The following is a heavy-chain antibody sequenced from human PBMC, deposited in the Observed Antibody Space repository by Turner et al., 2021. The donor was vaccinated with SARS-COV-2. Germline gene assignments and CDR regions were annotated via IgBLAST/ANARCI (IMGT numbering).Heavy chain of an antibody. CDR1: GCTFSSYW. J-gene: IGHJ4*02. CDR3: ARDRSTYYDFWSGYWHFDY. Sequence: EVQLVESGGGLVQPGGSLRLSGAASGCTFSSYWMSWVRQAQGKGLEWVANINQDGSEKYYVDSVKGRFTISRDNAKNSLYLQMNSLRAEDTAVYYCARDRSTYYDFWSGYWHFDYWGQGTLVTVSS. D-gene: IGHD3-3*01. V-gene: IGHV3-7*01. CDR2: INQDGSEK.